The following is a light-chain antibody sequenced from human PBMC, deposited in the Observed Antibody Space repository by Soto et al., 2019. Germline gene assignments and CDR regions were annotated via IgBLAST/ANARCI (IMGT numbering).Light chain of an antibody. CDR1: SSDVGGYSY. V-gene: IGLV2-14*01. CDR2: DVN. CDR3: SSYTYSSTLYV. Sequence: QSALTQPASVSGSPGQSITISCTGTSSDVGGYSYVSWYQQHPGKAPKLMIYDVNNRPSGVSNRFSGSKSGNTASLTISGLQAEGEADYYCSSYTYSSTLYVFGTGTKVTVL. J-gene: IGLJ1*01.